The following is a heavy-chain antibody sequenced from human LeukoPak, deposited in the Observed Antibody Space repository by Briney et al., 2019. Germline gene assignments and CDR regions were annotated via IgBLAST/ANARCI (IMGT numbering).Heavy chain of an antibody. CDR2: INHSGST. V-gene: IGHV4-34*01. CDR1: GFTFSSYS. CDR3: ARRDVLRYFDWPDDAFDI. Sequence: GSLRLSCAASGFTFSSYSMNWVRQPPGKGLEWIGEINHSGSTNYNPSLKSRVTISVDTSKNQFSLKLSSVTAADTAVYYCARRDVLRYFDWPDDAFDIWGQGTMVTVSS. J-gene: IGHJ3*02. D-gene: IGHD3-9*01.